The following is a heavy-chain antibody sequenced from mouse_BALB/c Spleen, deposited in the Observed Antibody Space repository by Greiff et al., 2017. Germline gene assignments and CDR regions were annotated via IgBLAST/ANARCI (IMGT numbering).Heavy chain of an antibody. CDR1: GYTFTSYW. D-gene: IGHD2-2*01. CDR2: INPSNGRT. J-gene: IGHJ1*01. CDR3: SSWYGYGYFDV. V-gene: IGHV1S81*02. Sequence: QVQLKQPGAELVKPGASVKLSCKASGYTFTSYWMYWVKQRPGQGLEWIVEINPSNGRTNYTEKFKSKATLTVDKSSSTAYMQLSSLTSEDSTVSYWSSWYGYGYFDVGGAGTSVTVSS.